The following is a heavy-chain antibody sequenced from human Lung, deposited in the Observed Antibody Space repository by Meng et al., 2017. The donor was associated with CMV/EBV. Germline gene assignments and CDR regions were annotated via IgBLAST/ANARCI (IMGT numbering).Heavy chain of an antibody. V-gene: IGHV1-18*01. Sequence: ASVKVSXKASGYTFTSYGISWVRQAPGQGLEWMGWISAYNGNTNYAQKLQGRVTMTTDTSTSTAYMELRSLRSDDTAVYYCARGIVIAVAGTGVDYWGQGNXVNGAS. CDR3: ARGIVIAVAGTGVDY. J-gene: IGHJ4*02. CDR2: ISAYNGNT. D-gene: IGHD6-19*01. CDR1: GYTFTSYG.